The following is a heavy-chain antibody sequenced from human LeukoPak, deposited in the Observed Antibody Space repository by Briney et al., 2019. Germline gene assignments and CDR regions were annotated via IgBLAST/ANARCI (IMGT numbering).Heavy chain of an antibody. D-gene: IGHD7-27*01. CDR2: IKQDGSEK. J-gene: IGHJ6*03. CDR1: GFTVSSNY. Sequence: PGGSLRLSCAASGFTVSSNYMSWVRQAPGKGLEWVANIKQDGSEKYYVDSVKGRFTISRDNAKNSLYLQMNSLRAEDTAVYYCARDRYWGYGDYYYYMDVWGKGTTVTISS. CDR3: ARDRYWGYGDYYYYMDV. V-gene: IGHV3-7*01.